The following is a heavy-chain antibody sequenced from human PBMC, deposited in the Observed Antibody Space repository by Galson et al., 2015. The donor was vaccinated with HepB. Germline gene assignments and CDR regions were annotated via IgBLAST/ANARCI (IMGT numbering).Heavy chain of an antibody. CDR3: ARGGAARPDY. J-gene: IGHJ4*02. D-gene: IGHD4/OR15-4a*01. Sequence: SLRLSCATSGFTLSNYGMNWVRQAPGKGLEWVSYISGGGGTINYADSVKGRFTVSRDNAKNSLYLQMNSLRAEDAALYYCARGGAARPDYWGQGTLVTVSS. CDR1: GFTLSNYG. CDR2: ISGGGGTI. V-gene: IGHV3-48*01.